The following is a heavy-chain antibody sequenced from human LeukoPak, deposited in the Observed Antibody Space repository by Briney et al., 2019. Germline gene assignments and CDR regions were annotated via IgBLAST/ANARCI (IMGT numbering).Heavy chain of an antibody. D-gene: IGHD1-26*01. CDR1: GFTFSSYS. CDR2: ISSSSSYI. Sequence: GRSLRLSCAASGFTFSSYSMNWVRQAPGKGLEWVSSISSSSSYIYYADSVRGRFTISRDNAKNSLYLQMDSLRAEDTAVYYCARGGIITSYAFEIWGQGAMVTVSS. J-gene: IGHJ3*02. CDR3: ARGGIITSYAFEI. V-gene: IGHV3-21*01.